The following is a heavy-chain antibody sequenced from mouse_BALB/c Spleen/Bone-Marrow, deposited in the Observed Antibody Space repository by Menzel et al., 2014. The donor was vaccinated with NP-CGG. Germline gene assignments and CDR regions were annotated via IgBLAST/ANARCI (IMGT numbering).Heavy chain of an antibody. Sequence: QVQLKQSGPELVKPGALVKISCKASGYTFTSYDINWVKQRPGQGLEWIGCIYPGDGSTKYNEKFKGKATLTADKSSSTVYMQLSSLTSENSAVYFCARSGDSSGYGFAYWGQGTLVTVSA. D-gene: IGHD3-2*01. CDR2: IYPGDGST. V-gene: IGHV1S56*01. J-gene: IGHJ3*01. CDR1: GYTFTSYD. CDR3: ARSGDSSGYGFAY.